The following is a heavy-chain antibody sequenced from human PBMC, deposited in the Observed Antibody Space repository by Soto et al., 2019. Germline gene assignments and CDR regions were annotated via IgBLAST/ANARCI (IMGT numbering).Heavy chain of an antibody. CDR1: GFTFSSYA. Sequence: GGSLRLSCAASGFTFSSYAMHWVRQAPGKGLEWVAVISYDGSNKYYADSVKGRFTISRDNSKNTLYLQMNSLRAEDTAVYYCARSRLVGATLVYFDYWG. V-gene: IGHV3-30-3*01. J-gene: IGHJ4*01. CDR2: ISYDGSNK. CDR3: ARSRLVGATLVYFDY. D-gene: IGHD1-26*01.